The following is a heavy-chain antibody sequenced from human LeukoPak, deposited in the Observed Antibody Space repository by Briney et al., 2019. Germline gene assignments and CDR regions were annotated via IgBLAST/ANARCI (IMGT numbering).Heavy chain of an antibody. CDR1: GFTLSTYE. CDR2: ISSSTGHT. D-gene: IGHD2-15*01. V-gene: IGHV3-48*03. J-gene: IGHJ3*02. Sequence: GGSLRLSCAASGFTLSTYEMTWVRQAPGKGLEWVSFISSSTGHTFYADSVKGQFTIFRDTAKNSLYLQMNNLRGEDTALYYCARDVSSSTRAFDIWGQGTMVAVS. CDR3: ARDVSSSTRAFDI.